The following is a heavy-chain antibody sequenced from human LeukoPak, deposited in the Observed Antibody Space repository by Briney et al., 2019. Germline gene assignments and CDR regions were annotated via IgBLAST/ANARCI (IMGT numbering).Heavy chain of an antibody. V-gene: IGHV4-34*01. J-gene: IGHJ4*02. Sequence: SETLSLTCAVYGGSFSGYYWSWIRQPPGKGLEWIGEINHSGSTNYNPSLKSRVTISVDTSKNQFSLKLSSVTAADTAVYYCARGDGGNNFDYWGQGTLVTVSS. CDR2: INHSGST. D-gene: IGHD4-23*01. CDR3: ARGDGGNNFDY. CDR1: GGSFSGYY.